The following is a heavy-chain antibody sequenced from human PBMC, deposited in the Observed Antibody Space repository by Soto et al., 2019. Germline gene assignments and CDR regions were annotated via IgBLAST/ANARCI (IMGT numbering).Heavy chain of an antibody. CDR2: IKQDESKK. Sequence: EVQLEESGGGLVQPGGSLRLSCAASGFTLGTYWMTWVRQAPGKGLEWVANIKQDESKKSYLDSVRGRFTISRDNARNSLYLQMNSLRVEDTGLYYCASDVSPGSSSLYLDAFDIWGQGTMVIVSS. CDR1: GFTLGTYW. V-gene: IGHV3-7*05. J-gene: IGHJ3*02. CDR3: ASDVSPGSSSLYLDAFDI. D-gene: IGHD3-10*01.